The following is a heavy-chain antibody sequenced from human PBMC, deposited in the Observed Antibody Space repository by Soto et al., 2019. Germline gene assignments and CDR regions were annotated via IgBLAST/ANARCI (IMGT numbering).Heavy chain of an antibody. V-gene: IGHV3-30*03. CDR2: ISHDGQNQ. D-gene: IGHD2-21*01. J-gene: IGHJ6*02. Sequence: QVQLVESGGGVVQPGRSLKLSCIGSGFAFGSHGMHWVRQVSGKGLEWVAVISHDGQNQYYRDSVKGRFTISRDNSKNSLYLEVNSLRVEDTAVYHCARERADIVVATVATSGMDVWGQGTAVTVSS. CDR3: ARERADIVVATVATSGMDV. CDR1: GFAFGSHG.